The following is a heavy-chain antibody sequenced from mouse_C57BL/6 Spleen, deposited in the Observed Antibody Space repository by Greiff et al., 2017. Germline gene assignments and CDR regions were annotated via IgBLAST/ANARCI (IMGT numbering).Heavy chain of an antibody. CDR1: GYTFTSYW. J-gene: IGHJ2*01. V-gene: IGHV1-53*01. Sequence: VQLQQPGTELVKPGASVKLSCKASGYTFTSYWMHWVKQRPGQGLEWIGNINPSNGGTNYNEKFKGKATLTVDKSSSTAYMQLSSLTSEDSAVYYCARVVYYGNYDFDYWGQGTTLTVSS. D-gene: IGHD2-1*01. CDR3: ARVVYYGNYDFDY. CDR2: INPSNGGT.